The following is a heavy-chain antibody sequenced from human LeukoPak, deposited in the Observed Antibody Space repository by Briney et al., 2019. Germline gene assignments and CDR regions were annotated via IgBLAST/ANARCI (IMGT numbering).Heavy chain of an antibody. V-gene: IGHV3-48*04. CDR1: GFTFSNAW. CDR3: AREFRVVRGVMIDY. Sequence: GGSLRLSCAASGFTFSNAWMNWVRQAPGKGLGWVSYISSSGSTKYYADSVKGRFTISRDNAKNSLYLQMNSLRAEDTAVYYCAREFRVVRGVMIDYWGQGILVTVSS. D-gene: IGHD3-10*01. J-gene: IGHJ4*02. CDR2: ISSSGSTK.